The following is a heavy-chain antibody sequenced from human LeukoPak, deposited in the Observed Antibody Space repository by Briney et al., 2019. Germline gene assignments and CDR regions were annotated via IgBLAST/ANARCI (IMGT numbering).Heavy chain of an antibody. J-gene: IGHJ4*02. CDR2: INPNSGGT. CDR1: GYTFSTYG. V-gene: IGHV1-2*02. Sequence: GASVKVSCKTSGYTFSTYGISWVRQAPGQGLEWMGWINPNSGGTNYAQKFQGRVTMTRDTSISTAYMELSRLRSDDTAVYYCARGKPQQLLTFDYWGQGTLVTVSS. D-gene: IGHD1-26*01. CDR3: ARGKPQQLLTFDY.